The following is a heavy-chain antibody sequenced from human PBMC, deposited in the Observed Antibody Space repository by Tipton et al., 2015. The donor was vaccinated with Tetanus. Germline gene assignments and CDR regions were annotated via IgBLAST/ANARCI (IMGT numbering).Heavy chain of an antibody. CDR1: GYRFTYYW. D-gene: IGHD4-23*01. CDR2: ISPGDSET. Sequence: QLVQSGAELKKPGESLKISCEGSGYRFTYYWIGWVRQMPGKGLEWMGIISPGDSETRYSPSFQGQVTISADKSISTAYLQWSSLKASDTAMYYCARGGFATVGYFDLWGRGTLVTVSS. J-gene: IGHJ2*01. CDR3: ARGGFATVGYFDL. V-gene: IGHV5-51*01.